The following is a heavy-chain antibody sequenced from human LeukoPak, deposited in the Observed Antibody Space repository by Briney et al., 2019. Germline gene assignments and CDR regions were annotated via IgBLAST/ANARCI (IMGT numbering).Heavy chain of an antibody. V-gene: IGHV4-30-2*01. Sequence: SETLSLTCTVSGGSISSGGYYWSWIRQPPGKGLEWIGCIYDSGSTYYNPSLISRVIISVDKSKNQFSLRLNSVTAADTAVYYCARGTYCGGDCYDYWGQGSLVTVSS. CDR1: GGSISSGGYY. CDR3: ARGTYCGGDCYDY. CDR2: IYDSGST. D-gene: IGHD2-21*01. J-gene: IGHJ4*02.